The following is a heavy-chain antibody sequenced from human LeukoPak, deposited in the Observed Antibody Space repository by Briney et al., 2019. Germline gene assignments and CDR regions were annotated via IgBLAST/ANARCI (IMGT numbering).Heavy chain of an antibody. D-gene: IGHD6-13*01. Sequence: SGGSLRLSCAASGFTFSSYWMHWVRQAPGKGLVWVSRINSDGSSTSYADSVKGRFTISRDNAKNTLYLQMNSLRAEDTAVYYCATVRYSSSWYGDLDYWGQGTLVTVSS. J-gene: IGHJ4*02. CDR2: INSDGSST. V-gene: IGHV3-74*01. CDR3: ATVRYSSSWYGDLDY. CDR1: GFTFSSYW.